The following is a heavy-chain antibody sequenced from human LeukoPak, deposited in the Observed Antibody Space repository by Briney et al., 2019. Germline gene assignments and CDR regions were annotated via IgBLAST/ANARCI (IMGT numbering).Heavy chain of an antibody. D-gene: IGHD6-19*01. CDR3: TRRPVAANPNWFDP. V-gene: IGHV3-23*01. CDR2: ISGNGGAI. Sequence: GGSLRLSCAASGFTFSSYSMNWVRQAPGKGLEWVSVISGNGGAIYYADSVKGRFTISRDNSKNTLYLQMNSLMAEDTAVYYCTRRPVAANPNWFDPWGQGTLVTVSS. CDR1: GFTFSSYS. J-gene: IGHJ5*02.